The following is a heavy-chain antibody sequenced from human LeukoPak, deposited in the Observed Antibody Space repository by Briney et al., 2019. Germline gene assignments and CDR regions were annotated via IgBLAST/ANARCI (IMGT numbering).Heavy chain of an antibody. CDR2: IRSKAYGGTT. V-gene: IGHV3-49*04. D-gene: IGHD1-26*01. CDR3: TRDSTPVVGVVDY. J-gene: IGHJ4*02. Sequence: GGSLRLSCTASGFTFGDYAMSWVRQAPGKGLEWVGFIRSKAYGGTTEYAASVKGRFTISRDDSKSIAYLQMNSLKTEDTAVYYCTRDSTPVVGVVDYWGQETLVTVSS. CDR1: GFTFGDYA.